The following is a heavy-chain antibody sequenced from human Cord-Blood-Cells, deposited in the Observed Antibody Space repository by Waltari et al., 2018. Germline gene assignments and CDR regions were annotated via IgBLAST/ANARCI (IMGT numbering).Heavy chain of an antibody. Sequence: QVQLVESGGGVVQPGRSLRLSCAASGFTFSSYAMHWVRQAPGKVLEWVAVISYDGSNKYYADSVKVRFTISRDNSKNTLYLQMNSLRAEDTAVYYCASYGTGEGAFDIWGQGTMVTVSS. V-gene: IGHV3-30-3*01. CDR1: GFTFSSYA. CDR3: ASYGTGEGAFDI. D-gene: IGHD7-27*01. J-gene: IGHJ3*02. CDR2: ISYDGSNK.